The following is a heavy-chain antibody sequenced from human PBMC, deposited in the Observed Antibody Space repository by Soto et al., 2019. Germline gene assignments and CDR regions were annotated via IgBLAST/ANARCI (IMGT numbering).Heavy chain of an antibody. CDR2: INHSGST. Sequence: NPSETLSLTCAVYGGSFSGYYWSWIRQPPGKGLEWIGEINHSGSTNYNPSLKSRVTISVDTSKNQFSLKLSSVTAADTAVYYCARDPRGYSYGYFNFIPYYFDYWGQGTLVTVSS. J-gene: IGHJ4*02. CDR1: GGSFSGYY. D-gene: IGHD5-18*01. V-gene: IGHV4-34*01. CDR3: ARDPRGYSYGYFNFIPYYFDY.